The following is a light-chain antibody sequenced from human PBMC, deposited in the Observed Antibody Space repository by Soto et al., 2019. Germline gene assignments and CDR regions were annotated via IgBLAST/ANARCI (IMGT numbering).Light chain of an antibody. CDR1: QSVSNN. V-gene: IGKV3D-15*01. J-gene: IGKJ1*01. Sequence: EIVLTPSPGTLSLSPGERATLSCRASQSVSNNYLAWYQQKPGQAPRLLIYGASNRATGIPDRFSGSGSGTEFTLTISSLQSEDFAVYYCQQYNNWPPWTFGQGTKVDIK. CDR3: QQYNNWPPWT. CDR2: GAS.